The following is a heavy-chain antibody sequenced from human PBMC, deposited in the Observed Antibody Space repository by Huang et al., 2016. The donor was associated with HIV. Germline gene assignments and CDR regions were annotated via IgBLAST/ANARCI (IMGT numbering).Heavy chain of an antibody. CDR2: CSTYNSHT. CDR3: ARFRGPQVTLNWLDP. J-gene: IGHJ5*02. CDR1: GYTFFTYS. D-gene: IGHD3-10*01. Sequence: QVQLVQSGPVMKKPGASVNVSCKASGYTFFTYSISWVRQAPGQGLEWMGGCSTYNSHTNYAQKFQGRLTLTTDVSTSSADMELKNLRSDDTAVYYCARFRGPQVTLNWLDPWGQGTLVTVSS. V-gene: IGHV1-18*01.